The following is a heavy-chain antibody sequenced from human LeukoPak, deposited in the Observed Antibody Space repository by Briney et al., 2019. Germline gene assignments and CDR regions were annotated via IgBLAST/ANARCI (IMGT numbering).Heavy chain of an antibody. Sequence: GASVKVSCKVSGYTLTELSMHWVRQAPGKGLEWMGGFDPEDGETIYAQKFQGRVTMTEDTSTDTAYMELSRLKSEDTAIYYCARDGTFWSGYQPNWFDPWGQGIRVTVSS. CDR1: GYTLTELS. D-gene: IGHD3-3*01. V-gene: IGHV1-24*01. CDR3: ARDGTFWSGYQPNWFDP. CDR2: FDPEDGET. J-gene: IGHJ5*02.